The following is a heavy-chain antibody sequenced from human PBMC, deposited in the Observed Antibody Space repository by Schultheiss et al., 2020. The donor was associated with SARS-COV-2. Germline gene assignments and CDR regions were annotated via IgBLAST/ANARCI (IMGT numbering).Heavy chain of an antibody. J-gene: IGHJ6*03. V-gene: IGHV4-61*08. D-gene: IGHD2-2*01. CDR3: ARGHSKRKVPAAIYYYYYYMDV. CDR2: INHSGST. Sequence: SETLSLTCTVSGGSVSSGGYYWCWIRQPPGKGLEWIGEINHSGSTNYNPSLKSRVTISVDTSKNQFSLKLSSVTAADTAVYYCARGHSKRKVPAAIYYYYYYMDVWGKGTTVTVSS. CDR1: GGSVSSGGYY.